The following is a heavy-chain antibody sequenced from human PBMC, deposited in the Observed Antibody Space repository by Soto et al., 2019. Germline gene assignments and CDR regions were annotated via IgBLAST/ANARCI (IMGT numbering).Heavy chain of an antibody. CDR3: DRVPCSTSPKFDY. J-gene: IGHJ4*02. CDR1: GGSISSGDYY. D-gene: IGHD2-15*01. CDR2: ISHRGSS. V-gene: IGHV4-30-4*01. Sequence: SETLSLTCTVSGGSISSGDYYWSWIRQPPGKGLEWIGYISHRGSSYYSPSLKSRVTISLGTSKNQFSLNLSSVTAADTAVYYCDRVPCSTSPKFDYWGQGTLVTVSS.